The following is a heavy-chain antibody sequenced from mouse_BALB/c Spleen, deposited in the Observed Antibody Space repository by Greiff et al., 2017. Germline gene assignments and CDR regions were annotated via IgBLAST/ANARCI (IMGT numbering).Heavy chain of an antibody. CDR3: AAIYYGYDEDYYAMDY. D-gene: IGHD2-2*01. V-gene: IGHV14-3*02. J-gene: IGHJ4*01. CDR1: GFNIKDTY. CDR2: IDPANGNT. Sequence: EVQLQESGAELVKPGASVKLSCTASGFNIKDTYMHWVKQRPEQGLEWIGRIDPANGNTKYDPKFQGKATITADTSSNTAYLQLSSLTSEDTAVYYCAAIYYGYDEDYYAMDYWGQGTSVTVSS.